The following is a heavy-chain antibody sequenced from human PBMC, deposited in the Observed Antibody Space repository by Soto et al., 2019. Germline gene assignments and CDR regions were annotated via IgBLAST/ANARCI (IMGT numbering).Heavy chain of an antibody. CDR2: IYYSGST. D-gene: IGHD2-15*01. CDR3: ARGGYCSGASCAYMGHYYYSGMDV. V-gene: IGHV4-39*01. J-gene: IGHJ6*01. Sequence: PGKGREWIGRIYYSGSTYYNPSLKSRVTISGDTSKNQFSLKLSSVTAADTAMYYCARGGYCSGASCAYMGHYYYSGMDVWGQGTTVTVSS.